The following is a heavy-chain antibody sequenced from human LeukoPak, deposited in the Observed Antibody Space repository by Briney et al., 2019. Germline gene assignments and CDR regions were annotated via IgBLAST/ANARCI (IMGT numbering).Heavy chain of an antibody. V-gene: IGHV1-69*13. J-gene: IGHJ6*03. Sequence: SVKVSCKASGGTFSSYAISWVRQAPGQGLEWMGGIIPIFGTANYAQKFQGRVTITADESTSTAYMELSSLRSEDTAVYYCARTPSIYYDSSGYYPVPGYYYMDVWGKGTTVTISS. CDR3: ARTPSIYYDSSGYYPVPGYYYMDV. CDR1: GGTFSSYA. CDR2: IIPIFGTA. D-gene: IGHD3-22*01.